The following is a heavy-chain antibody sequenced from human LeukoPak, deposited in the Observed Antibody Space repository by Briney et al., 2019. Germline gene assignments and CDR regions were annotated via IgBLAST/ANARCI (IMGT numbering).Heavy chain of an antibody. Sequence: QPGGSLRLSCAASGFTSGIYAMSWVRHAPGKGLEWVSTINDSGGGTYYADSVKGRFTISRDNSYNTLYLQMNSLRAEDTAVYYCAKSAMSDSSGYYFDSWGQGTLVTVSS. CDR2: INDSGGGT. CDR1: GFTSGIYA. CDR3: AKSAMSDSSGYYFDS. D-gene: IGHD3-22*01. J-gene: IGHJ4*02. V-gene: IGHV3-23*01.